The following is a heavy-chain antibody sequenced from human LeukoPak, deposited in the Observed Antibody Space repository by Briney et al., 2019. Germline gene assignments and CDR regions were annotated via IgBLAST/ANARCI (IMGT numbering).Heavy chain of an antibody. CDR1: GYTFTSYG. CDR3: ARGGQGYCSSTSCYYWFDP. CDR2: ISAYNGNT. J-gene: IGHJ5*02. D-gene: IGHD2-2*01. Sequence: GASVKVSCKASGYTFTSYGISWVRQAPGQGLEWMGWISAYNGNTNYAQKLQGRVTMTTDTSTSTAYMELRSLRSDDTAVYYCARGGQGYCSSTSCYYWFDPWGQGTLVTVSS. V-gene: IGHV1-18*01.